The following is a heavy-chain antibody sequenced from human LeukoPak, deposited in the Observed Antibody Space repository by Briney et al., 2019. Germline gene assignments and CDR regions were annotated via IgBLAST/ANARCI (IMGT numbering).Heavy chain of an antibody. CDR2: ISSDVSGT. CDR3: VKDVSYCSSSNCYGGGYPAFDF. Sequence: GGSLRLSRSASGFTFNIYTMGCVRRAPAGGLEYVSAISSDVSGTYYRDSVKGRCTIYKDNSKDTLYLQMSGLRAEDTAVYYCVKDVSYCSSSNCYGGGYPAFDFWGQGTMVIVSS. V-gene: IGHV3-64D*06. D-gene: IGHD2-2*01. CDR1: GFTFNIYT. J-gene: IGHJ3*01.